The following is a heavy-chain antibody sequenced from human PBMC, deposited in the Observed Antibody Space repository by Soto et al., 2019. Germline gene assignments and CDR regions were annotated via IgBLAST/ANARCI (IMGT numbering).Heavy chain of an antibody. CDR1: GYTFTNYC. V-gene: IGHV1-18*01. J-gene: IGHJ4*02. Sequence: ASVKVSCKASGYTFTNYCISWVRQAPGQGLEWMGWISAYNRNTNYTQNIQGRVTMTTDTSTSTAYMELRSLRSDDTAVYYCARDARSSTWYGDTDYWGQGTLVTVSS. CDR3: ARDARSSTWYGDTDY. CDR2: ISAYNRNT. D-gene: IGHD6-13*01.